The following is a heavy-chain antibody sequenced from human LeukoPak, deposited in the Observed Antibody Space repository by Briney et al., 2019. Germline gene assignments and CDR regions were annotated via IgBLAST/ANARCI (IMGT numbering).Heavy chain of an antibody. CDR2: ISGSGGST. V-gene: IGHV3-23*01. Sequence: GGSLRLSCAASGFTFSSCGMSWVRQAPEKGLEWVSAISGSGGSTYYADSVKGWFTISRDNSKNTLYLQMNSLRAEDTAVYYCAKEASGAVAGFFDYWGQGTLVTVSS. CDR1: GFTFSSCG. CDR3: AKEASGAVAGFFDY. J-gene: IGHJ4*02. D-gene: IGHD6-19*01.